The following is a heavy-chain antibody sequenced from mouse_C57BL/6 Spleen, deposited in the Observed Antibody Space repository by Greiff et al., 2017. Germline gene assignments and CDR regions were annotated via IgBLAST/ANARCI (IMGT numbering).Heavy chain of an antibody. CDR1: GYSITSGYY. V-gene: IGHV3-6*01. D-gene: IGHD1-2*01. CDR2: ISYDGSN. Sequence: EESGPGLVKPSQSLSLTCSVTGYSITSGYYWNWIRQFPGNKLEWMGYISYDGSNNYNPSLQNRISITRDTSKNQFFLKLNSVTTEDTATYDGARGGTTAFDVWGTGTTVTVSS. J-gene: IGHJ1*03. CDR3: ARGGTTAFDV.